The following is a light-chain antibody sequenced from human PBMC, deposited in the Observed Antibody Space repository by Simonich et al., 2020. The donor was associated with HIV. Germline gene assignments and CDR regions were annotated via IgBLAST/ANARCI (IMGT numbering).Light chain of an antibody. V-gene: IGKV3-11*01. CDR2: DAS. J-gene: IGKJ1*01. CDR3: QQRSNWPPWT. Sequence: EIVLTQSPGTLSLSPGERATLSCRASQSVNSNVAWYQPKPGQAPRLRIDDASTSAPGIPARFSCSGSGTDFTLTISSLEPEDFAVYYCQQRSNWPPWTFGQGTKVEIK. CDR1: QSVNSN.